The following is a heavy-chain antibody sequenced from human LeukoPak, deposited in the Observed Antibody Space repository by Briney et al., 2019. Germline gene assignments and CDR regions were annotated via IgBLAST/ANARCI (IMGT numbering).Heavy chain of an antibody. Sequence: SETLSLTCTVSGGSISSYYWSWIRQPPGKGLEWIGYIYYTGTTNYNPSLKSRVTISVDTSKNQFSLKLSSVTAADTAVYYCASGGGSGSSYNFKGGNYYYYYMDVWGKGTTVTVSS. D-gene: IGHD3-10*01. CDR3: ASGGGSGSSYNFKGGNYYYYYMDV. CDR1: GGSISSYY. J-gene: IGHJ6*03. CDR2: IYYTGTT. V-gene: IGHV4-59*01.